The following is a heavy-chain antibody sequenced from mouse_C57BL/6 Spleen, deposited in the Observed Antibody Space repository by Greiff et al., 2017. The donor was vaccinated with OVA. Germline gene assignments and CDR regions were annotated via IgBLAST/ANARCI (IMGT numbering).Heavy chain of an antibody. Sequence: EVMLVESEGGLVQPGRSMKLSCTASGFTFSDYYMAWVRQVPEKGLEWVANINYDGSSTYYLDSLKSRFIISRDNAKNILYLQMSSLKSEDTATYYCARYGSSYVYYAMDYWGQGTSVTVSS. D-gene: IGHD1-1*01. V-gene: IGHV5-16*01. J-gene: IGHJ4*01. CDR2: INYDGSST. CDR1: GFTFSDYY. CDR3: ARYGSSYVYYAMDY.